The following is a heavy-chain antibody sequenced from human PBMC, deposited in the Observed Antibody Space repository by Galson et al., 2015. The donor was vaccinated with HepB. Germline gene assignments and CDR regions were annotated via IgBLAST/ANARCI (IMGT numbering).Heavy chain of an antibody. CDR2: IYYSGST. CDR1: GGSISSYY. Sequence: SETLSLTCTVSGGSISSYYWSWIRQPPGKGLEWIGYIYYSGSTNYNPSLKSRVTISVDTSKNQFSLKLSSVTAADTAVYYCARGLIWSRFGELLSSGLWFDPWGQGTLVTVSS. CDR3: ARGLIWSRFGELLSSGLWFDP. J-gene: IGHJ5*02. V-gene: IGHV4-59*01. D-gene: IGHD3-10*01.